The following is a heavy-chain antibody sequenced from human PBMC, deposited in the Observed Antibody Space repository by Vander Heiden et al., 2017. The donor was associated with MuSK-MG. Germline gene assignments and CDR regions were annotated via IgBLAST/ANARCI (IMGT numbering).Heavy chain of an antibody. Sequence: VQLQQRGAGLLKPSEPLSLTCASYAGSFSGYDWSWIRQPPGKGLEWIGEINHSGSTNYNPALKSRVTISVDTSKNQFSLKLSSVTAADTAVYYCARKAVTYYYYGMDVWGQGTTVTVSS. V-gene: IGHV4-34*01. CDR1: AGSFSGYD. D-gene: IGHD4-17*01. CDR3: ARKAVTYYYYGMDV. CDR2: INHSGST. J-gene: IGHJ6*02.